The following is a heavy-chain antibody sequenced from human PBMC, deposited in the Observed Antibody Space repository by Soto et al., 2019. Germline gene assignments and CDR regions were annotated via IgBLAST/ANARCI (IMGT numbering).Heavy chain of an antibody. Sequence: QVQLVQSGAEVKKPGASVKVSCKASGYTFISYGISWVRQAPGQGLEWLGWINAFNGNTNYAQKLQGSVTMTRDTSTSTAYMEMRSLRSDDTAVYYCARDPVAGTYFDYWGQGTLVTVS. D-gene: IGHD6-19*01. CDR1: GYTFISYG. J-gene: IGHJ4*02. CDR3: ARDPVAGTYFDY. V-gene: IGHV1-18*01. CDR2: INAFNGNT.